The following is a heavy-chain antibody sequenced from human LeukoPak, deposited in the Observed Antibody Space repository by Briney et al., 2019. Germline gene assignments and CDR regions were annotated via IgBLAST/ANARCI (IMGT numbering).Heavy chain of an antibody. Sequence: SETLSLTCTVSGGSISSHYWSWIRQPPGKGLEWIGYIYYSGSTNYNPSLKSRVTISVDTSKNQFSLKLSSVTAADTAVYYCASLPDFWSGHYRAEVGVIDIWGQGTMVTVSS. D-gene: IGHD3-3*01. J-gene: IGHJ3*02. CDR2: IYYSGST. CDR1: GGSISSHY. CDR3: ASLPDFWSGHYRAEVGVIDI. V-gene: IGHV4-59*11.